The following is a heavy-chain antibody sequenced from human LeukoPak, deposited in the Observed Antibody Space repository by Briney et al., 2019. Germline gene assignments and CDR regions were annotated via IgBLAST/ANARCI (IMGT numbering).Heavy chain of an antibody. Sequence: GGSLRLSCAASGFTFSSYLMTWVRQAPGKGLEWVANIKQDGSERNYVDSVKGRFTISRDNAKNSLYLQMNTLRDEDTAVYYCATGAGCGYWGQGTLVTVSS. J-gene: IGHJ4*02. CDR3: ATGAGCGY. V-gene: IGHV3-7*03. CDR1: GFTFSSYL. D-gene: IGHD6-19*01. CDR2: IKQDGSER.